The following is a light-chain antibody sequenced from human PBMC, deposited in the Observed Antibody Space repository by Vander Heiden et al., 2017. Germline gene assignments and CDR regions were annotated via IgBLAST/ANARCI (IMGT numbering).Light chain of an antibody. CDR3: EARDSTALYV. Sequence: SYDLTQSPSVSVSPGQTASITCSGDKLGNKYVSWYQQRPGQAPVLVIYQDNKRPSGIPERFSGFNSGTTATLTISGTQAVDEADYFCEARDSTALYVFGSGPKVTVL. V-gene: IGLV3-1*01. J-gene: IGLJ1*01. CDR2: QDN. CDR1: KLGNKY.